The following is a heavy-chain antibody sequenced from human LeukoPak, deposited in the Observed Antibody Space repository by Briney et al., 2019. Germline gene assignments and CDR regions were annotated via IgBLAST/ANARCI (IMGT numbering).Heavy chain of an antibody. Sequence: PSGTLSLTCAVSGGSISSSNWWSWVRQPPGKGLEWIGEIYHSGSTNYNPSLKSRVTISVDKSKNQFSLKLSSVTAADTAVYYCARDRGYSGYDYYFDYWGQGTLVTVSS. CDR3: ARDRGYSGYDYYFDY. CDR2: IYHSGST. J-gene: IGHJ4*02. V-gene: IGHV4-4*02. D-gene: IGHD5-12*01. CDR1: GGSISSSNW.